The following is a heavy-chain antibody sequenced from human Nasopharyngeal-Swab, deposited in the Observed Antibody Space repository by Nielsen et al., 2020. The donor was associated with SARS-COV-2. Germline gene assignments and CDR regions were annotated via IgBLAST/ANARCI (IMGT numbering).Heavy chain of an antibody. Sequence: GESPKIPCAASGFTFSRYWMHWVRQAPGKGLVWVSRIYSDGSSTNYADSVKGRFTISRDNAKNTLYLQMNSPRAEGAAMYYCARVGVNDYYYGMDVWGQGTTVTVSS. CDR2: IYSDGSST. J-gene: IGHJ6*02. CDR1: GFTFSRYW. CDR3: ARVGVNDYYYGMDV. V-gene: IGHV3-74*01. D-gene: IGHD2-21*01.